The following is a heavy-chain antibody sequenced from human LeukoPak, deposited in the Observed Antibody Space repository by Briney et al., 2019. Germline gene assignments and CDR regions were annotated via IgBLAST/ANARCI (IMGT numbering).Heavy chain of an antibody. J-gene: IGHJ4*02. CDR2: ISYDGGNK. CDR3: AKDGSYDFWSGYPDY. Sequence: GGSLRLSCAASGFTFSSYAMHGVRQAPGKGREWVAGISYDGGNKYYADSVKGRFTISRDNSKNTLYLQMNSLRAEDTAVYYCAKDGSYDFWSGYPDYWGQGTLVTVSS. D-gene: IGHD3-3*01. CDR1: GFTFSSYA. V-gene: IGHV3-30-3*01.